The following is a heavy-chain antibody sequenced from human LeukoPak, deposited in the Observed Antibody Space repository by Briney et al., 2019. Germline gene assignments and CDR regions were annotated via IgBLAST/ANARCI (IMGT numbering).Heavy chain of an antibody. CDR1: GFTVSSNY. CDR3: AGGSDSSGYYYVGFAFDI. CDR2: IYSGGRT. Sequence: GGSLILSCATSGFTVSSNYMSWVRQAPGKGVELVSVIYSGGRTYYADSVKGRFTISSDNSKNTLYLQMNSLRAEDTAVYYCAGGSDSSGYYYVGFAFDIWGQGTMVTVSS. D-gene: IGHD3-22*01. J-gene: IGHJ3*02. V-gene: IGHV3-53*01.